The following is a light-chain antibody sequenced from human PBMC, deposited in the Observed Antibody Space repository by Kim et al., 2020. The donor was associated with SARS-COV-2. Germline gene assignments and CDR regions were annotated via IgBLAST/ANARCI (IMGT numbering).Light chain of an antibody. J-gene: IGLJ1*01. Sequence: GQTVTISCSGGSSNIGSNTVNWYQQLPGTAPRLLIYSSNQRPSGVPDRFSGSKSGTSASLAISGLQSEDEADYYCAAWDVSLNGGVFGTGTKVT. CDR2: SSN. V-gene: IGLV1-44*01. CDR1: SSNIGSNT. CDR3: AAWDVSLNGGV.